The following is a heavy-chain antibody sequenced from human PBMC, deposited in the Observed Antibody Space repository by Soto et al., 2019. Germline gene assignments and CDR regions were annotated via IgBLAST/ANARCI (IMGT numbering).Heavy chain of an antibody. Sequence: QVQLQQWGAGLLKPSETLSLTCAVYGGSFSGYYWSWIRQPPGKGLEWIGEINHSGSTNYNPSLKSRVTISVDTSKNQFSLKLSSVTAADTAVYYCARGSKGGLGRPLAYWGQGTLVTVSS. CDR1: GGSFSGYY. CDR2: INHSGST. J-gene: IGHJ4*02. D-gene: IGHD2-15*01. CDR3: ARGSKGGLGRPLAY. V-gene: IGHV4-34*01.